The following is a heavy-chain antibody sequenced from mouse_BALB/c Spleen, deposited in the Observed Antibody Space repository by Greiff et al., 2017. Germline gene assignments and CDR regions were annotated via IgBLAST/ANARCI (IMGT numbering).Heavy chain of an antibody. Sequence: EVKLVESGGGLVQPKGSLKLSCAASGFTFNTYAMNWVRQAPGKGLEWVARIRSKSNNYATYYADSVKDRFTISRDDSQSMLYLQMNNLKTEDTAMYYCVGGNYGGYWGQGTTLTVSS. CDR2: IRSKSNNYAT. CDR3: VGGNYGGY. D-gene: IGHD2-1*01. J-gene: IGHJ2*01. V-gene: IGHV10-1*02. CDR1: GFTFNTYA.